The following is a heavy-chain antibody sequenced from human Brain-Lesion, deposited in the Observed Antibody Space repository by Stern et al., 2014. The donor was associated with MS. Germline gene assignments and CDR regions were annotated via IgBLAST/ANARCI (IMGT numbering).Heavy chain of an antibody. J-gene: IGHJ4*02. CDR2: IYYSGST. CDR1: GGSISSYY. Sequence: QLQLQESGPGLVKPSETLSLTCTVSGGSISSYYWTWIRQPPGKGLEWIGYIYYSGSTNYNPSLKSRVTIYLDTYKNQLSLKLRSVTAADTAVYYCARRNLTGFDYWGQGTLVTVSS. D-gene: IGHD3-9*01. CDR3: ARRNLTGFDY. V-gene: IGHV4-59*08.